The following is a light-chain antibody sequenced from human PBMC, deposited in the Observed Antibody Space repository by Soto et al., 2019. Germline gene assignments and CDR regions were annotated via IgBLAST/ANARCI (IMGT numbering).Light chain of an antibody. V-gene: IGKV4-1*01. Sequence: DIVMTQSPDSLAVSLGERATINCKSSQSVLYSSNNKDCLAWYQQKPGQPPKLLIYWASTRESGVPDRFSGSGSGKDFTLTISSLQAEDVAVYYCQQHYTTPRTFGQGTKLEIK. CDR1: QSVLYSSNNKDC. CDR2: WAS. J-gene: IGKJ2*01. CDR3: QQHYTTPRT.